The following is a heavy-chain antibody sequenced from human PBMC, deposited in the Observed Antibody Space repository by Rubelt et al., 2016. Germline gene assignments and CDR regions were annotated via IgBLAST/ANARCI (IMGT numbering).Heavy chain of an antibody. V-gene: IGHV3-7*04. CDR3: AGDNWNYDLFDY. J-gene: IGHJ4*02. D-gene: IGHD1-7*01. Sequence: GSGGALVQPGGSLRLSRVASGDTFSKYWMAWVRQAPGKGPEWVANINEDGSEKYYVDSVKGRFTISRDNAQNSLYLQMFSLRAEDTAVDYCAGDNWNYDLFDYWGQGTLVTVSS. CDR1: GDTFSKYW. CDR2: INEDGSEK.